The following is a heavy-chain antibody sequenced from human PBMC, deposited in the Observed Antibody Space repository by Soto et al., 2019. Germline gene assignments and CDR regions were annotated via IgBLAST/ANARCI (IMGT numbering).Heavy chain of an antibody. J-gene: IGHJ6*02. V-gene: IGHV3-30-3*01. CDR2: ISYDGSNK. CDR1: GFTFSSYA. CDR3: ARNYVQLYYYYGMDV. Sequence: GGSLRLSCVASGFTFSSYAMHWVRQAPGKGLEWVAVISYDGSNKYYADSVKGRFTISRDNSKNTLYLQMNSLRAEDTAVYYCARNYVQLYYYYGMDVWGQGTTVTVSS. D-gene: IGHD5-18*01.